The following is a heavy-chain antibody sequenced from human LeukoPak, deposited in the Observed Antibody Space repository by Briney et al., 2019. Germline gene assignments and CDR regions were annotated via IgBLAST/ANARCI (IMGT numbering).Heavy chain of an antibody. Sequence: SETLSLTCAVYGGSFSGYYWSWIRQPPGKGLEWIGEINHSGCTNYNPSLKSRVTISVDTSKNQFSLKLSSVTAADTAVYYCARGHSSGWYLYYFDYWGQGTLVTVSS. CDR2: INHSGCT. CDR1: GGSFSGYY. V-gene: IGHV4-34*01. J-gene: IGHJ4*02. CDR3: ARGHSSGWYLYYFDY. D-gene: IGHD6-19*01.